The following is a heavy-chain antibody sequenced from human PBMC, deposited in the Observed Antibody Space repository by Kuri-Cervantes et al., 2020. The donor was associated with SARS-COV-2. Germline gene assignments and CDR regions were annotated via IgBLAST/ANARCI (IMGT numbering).Heavy chain of an antibody. CDR3: ARLQTYGDYLDNWFDP. Sequence: GESLKISCAASGFTFSSYEMNWVRQAPGKGLEWVSSITSSSTYIYYADSVKGRFTISKDNAKNSLYLQMNSLRAEDTAVYYCARLQTYGDYLDNWFDPWGQGTLVTVSS. V-gene: IGHV3-21*01. J-gene: IGHJ5*02. CDR1: GFTFSSYE. CDR2: ITSSSTYI. D-gene: IGHD4-17*01.